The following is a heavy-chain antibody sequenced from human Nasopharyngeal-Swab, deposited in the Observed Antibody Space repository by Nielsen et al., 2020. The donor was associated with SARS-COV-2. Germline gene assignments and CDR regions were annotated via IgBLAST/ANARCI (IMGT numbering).Heavy chain of an antibody. CDR2: MNPNSGNT. Sequence: ASVKVSCKASGYTFTSYDINWVRQATGQGLEWMGWMNPNSGNTGYAQKFQGRVTMTRNTSISTAYMELSSLRSEDTAVYYCAGDPYYYGSGSQRDFDYWGQGTLVTVSS. D-gene: IGHD3-10*01. CDR1: GYTFTSYD. J-gene: IGHJ4*02. CDR3: AGDPYYYGSGSQRDFDY. V-gene: IGHV1-8*01.